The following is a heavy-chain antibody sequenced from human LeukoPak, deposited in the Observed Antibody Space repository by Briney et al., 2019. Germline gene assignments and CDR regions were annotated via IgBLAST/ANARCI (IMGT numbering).Heavy chain of an antibody. Sequence: ASVKVSCKTSGYDFSTYGINWVRLSPGQGLEWMGWINPSNGKTYSAQSLQGRVSMTADTTTTTVYMDLRGLRSDDTAIYYCARDVNVLLWFGESSDAFDIWGQGTTVIVSS. CDR3: ARDVNVLLWFGESSDAFDI. V-gene: IGHV1-18*01. D-gene: IGHD3-10*01. CDR1: GYDFSTYG. CDR2: INPSNGKT. J-gene: IGHJ3*02.